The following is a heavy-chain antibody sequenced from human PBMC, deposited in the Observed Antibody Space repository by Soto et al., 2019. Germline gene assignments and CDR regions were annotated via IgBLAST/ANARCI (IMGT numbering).Heavy chain of an antibody. V-gene: IGHV3-11*01. Sequence: QVQLVESVGGLVKTSGSLRIACAASGFTFSDYYMSWVRQAPGKGLEWVSYISSSGNTIYYADSVKGRFTISRDNAKNSVYLQMNSLRAEDTALYFCAKMSSENYYDPVFSWGQGTLVTVSS. CDR3: AKMSSENYYDPVFS. CDR2: ISSSGNTI. J-gene: IGHJ4*02. D-gene: IGHD3-22*01. CDR1: GFTFSDYY.